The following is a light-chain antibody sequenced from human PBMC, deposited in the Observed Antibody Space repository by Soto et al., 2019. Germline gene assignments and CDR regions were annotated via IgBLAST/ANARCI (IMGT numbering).Light chain of an antibody. CDR3: QHYNNWPRT. J-gene: IGKJ1*01. CDR2: GAS. Sequence: EIVMTQSPATLSVSPGERATLSCRASQSVSSNLAWYQQKPGQASRLLIYGASTRPTGIPARFSGSGSGTEFTLTISSLQSEDFAVYYCQHYNNWPRTFGQGTKVEIK. V-gene: IGKV3-15*01. CDR1: QSVSSN.